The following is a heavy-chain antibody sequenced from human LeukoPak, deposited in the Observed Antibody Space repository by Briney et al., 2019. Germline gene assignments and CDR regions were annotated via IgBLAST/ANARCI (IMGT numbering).Heavy chain of an antibody. Sequence: GGSLRLSCAASGFTFSDYYMSWIRQAPGKGLEWVSYISSSGSTIYYADSVKGRFTISRDNAKNSLYLQLTSLRAEDTALYYCARDRGRNSFDYWGQGTLVSVSS. D-gene: IGHD1-14*01. CDR2: ISSSGSTI. CDR3: ARDRGRNSFDY. CDR1: GFTFSDYY. V-gene: IGHV3-11*04. J-gene: IGHJ4*02.